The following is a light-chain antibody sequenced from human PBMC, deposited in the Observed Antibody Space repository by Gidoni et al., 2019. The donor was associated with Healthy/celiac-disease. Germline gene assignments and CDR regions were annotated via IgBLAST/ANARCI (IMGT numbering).Light chain of an antibody. Sequence: DIVMSPSPLSLPVTPGEPASISCRSSQSLLHSNGYNYLDWYLQKPGQTPQLLIYLGSNRASGVPDRFSGSGSGTDFTLKISRVEAEDVGVYYCMQALQTITFGQGTRLEMK. CDR3: MQALQTIT. J-gene: IGKJ5*01. CDR1: QSLLHSNGYNY. V-gene: IGKV2-28*01. CDR2: LGS.